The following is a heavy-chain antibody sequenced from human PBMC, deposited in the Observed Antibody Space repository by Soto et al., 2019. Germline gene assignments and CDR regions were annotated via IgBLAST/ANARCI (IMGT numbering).Heavy chain of an antibody. D-gene: IGHD3-22*01. CDR1: GFSVSNARMG. Sequence: SGPTLVNPTETLTLTCTVSGFSVSNARMGVSWIRQRPGKALEWLAHIFSNDEKSYSTSLKSRLTISKDTSKSQVVLTITNVDPVDTATYYCARILRDSSGYYYPWGQGTLVTVSS. CDR2: IFSNDEK. V-gene: IGHV2-26*01. CDR3: ARILRDSSGYYYP. J-gene: IGHJ5*02.